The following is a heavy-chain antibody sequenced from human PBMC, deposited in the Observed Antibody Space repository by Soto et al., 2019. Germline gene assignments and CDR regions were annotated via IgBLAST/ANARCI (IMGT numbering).Heavy chain of an antibody. Sequence: QVQLVESGGGVVQPGRSLRLSCAASGFTFSSYGMHWVRQAPGKGLEWVTVIWYDGSNKYYTDSVKGRFTISRDNSKNTLYLQMNSLRAEETAVYYCARETLWSSDWYVIDYWGQGTLVTVSS. CDR3: ARETLWSSDWYVIDY. V-gene: IGHV3-33*01. J-gene: IGHJ4*02. CDR1: GFTFSSYG. D-gene: IGHD6-19*01. CDR2: IWYDGSNK.